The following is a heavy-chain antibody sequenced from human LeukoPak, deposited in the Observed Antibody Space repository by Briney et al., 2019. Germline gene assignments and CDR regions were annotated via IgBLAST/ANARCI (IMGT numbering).Heavy chain of an antibody. J-gene: IGHJ1*01. CDR2: IWYDGSNK. Sequence: GRSLRLSCAASGFTFSSYGMHWVRQAPGKGLEWVAVIWYDGSNKYYADSVKGRFTISRDNSKNTLYLQMNSLRAEDTAVYYCATGDYGGNVGRHWGQGTLVTVSS. V-gene: IGHV3-33*01. CDR1: GFTFSSYG. CDR3: ATGDYGGNVGRH. D-gene: IGHD4-23*01.